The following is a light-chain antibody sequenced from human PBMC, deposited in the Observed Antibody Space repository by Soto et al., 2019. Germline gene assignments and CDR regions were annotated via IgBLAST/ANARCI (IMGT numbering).Light chain of an antibody. J-gene: IGKJ1*01. CDR3: LQHNSYPWT. CDR2: AAS. V-gene: IGKV1-17*01. CDR1: QSISSY. Sequence: DIQMTQSPSSLSASVGDRVTMTCLASQSISSYLNWYQQKPGKAPKLLIYAASSLQSGVPSRFSGSGSGTEFTLTISSLQPEDFATYYCLQHNSYPWTFGQGTKVDI.